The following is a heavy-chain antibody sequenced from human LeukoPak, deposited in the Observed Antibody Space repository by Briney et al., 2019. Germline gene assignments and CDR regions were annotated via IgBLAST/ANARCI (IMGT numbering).Heavy chain of an antibody. CDR3: ARRLTYYYYMDV. D-gene: IGHD2-8*01. J-gene: IGHJ6*03. CDR1: GGTFSSYA. CDR2: IIPIFGTA. Sequence: GSSVKVSCKASGGTFSSYAISWVRQAPGQGLEWMGGIIPIFGTANYAQKFQGRVTITADESTSTAYMELRSLRSDDTAVYYCARRLTYYYYMDVWGKGTTVTVSS. V-gene: IGHV1-69*01.